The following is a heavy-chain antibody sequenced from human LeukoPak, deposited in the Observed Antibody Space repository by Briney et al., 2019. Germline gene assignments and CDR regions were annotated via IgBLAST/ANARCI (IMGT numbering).Heavy chain of an antibody. D-gene: IGHD2-15*01. CDR2: INHSGST. CDR3: ARGSNNCSGGSCYSEEYFQH. Sequence: SETLSLTCAVYGGSFSDYYWTWIRQPPGKGLEWIGEINHSGSTNYNPSLKSRVTISVDTSKNQFSLKLSSVTAADTAVYYCARGSNNCSGGSCYSEEYFQHWGQGTLVTVSS. V-gene: IGHV4-34*01. J-gene: IGHJ1*01. CDR1: GGSFSDYY.